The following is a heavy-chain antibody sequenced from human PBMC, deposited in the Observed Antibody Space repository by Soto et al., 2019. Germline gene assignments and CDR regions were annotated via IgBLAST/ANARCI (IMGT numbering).Heavy chain of an antibody. Sequence: ASVKVSCKASGYTFTGYYMHWVRQAPGQGLEWMGWINPNSGGTNYAQKFQGRVTMTRDTSISTAYMELSRLRSDDTAVYYCARVDYGGNYDAFDIWGQGTMVTV. CDR2: INPNSGGT. V-gene: IGHV1-2*02. J-gene: IGHJ3*02. CDR1: GYTFTGYY. D-gene: IGHD4-17*01. CDR3: ARVDYGGNYDAFDI.